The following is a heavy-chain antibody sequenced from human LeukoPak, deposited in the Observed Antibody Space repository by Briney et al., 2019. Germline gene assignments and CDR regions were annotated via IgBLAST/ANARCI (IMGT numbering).Heavy chain of an antibody. J-gene: IGHJ6*02. Sequence: GGSLRLSCGASGFTFSSYWMXXXRQAPGXXXXXXSRINNDGSSTTYADSVKGRFTISRDNAKNTLYLQMNSLRAEDTAVYYCARTPYYYGMDVWGQGTTVTVSS. CDR1: GFTFSSYW. CDR2: INNDGSST. CDR3: ARTPYYYGMDV. V-gene: IGHV3-74*01.